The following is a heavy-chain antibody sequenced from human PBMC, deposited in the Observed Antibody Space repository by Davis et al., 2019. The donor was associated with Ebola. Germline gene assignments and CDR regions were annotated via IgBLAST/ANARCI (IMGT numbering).Heavy chain of an antibody. Sequence: PGGSLRLSCAASGFTFTSYWMTWIRQAPGKGLEWLANIKEDGSDKYYMESVKGRFTISRDNAKNLLFLQMNSLRAEDTALYYCVRDATRGGDFDYWGQGTLVTVSS. CDR2: IKEDGSDK. D-gene: IGHD2-15*01. V-gene: IGHV3-7*03. J-gene: IGHJ4*02. CDR3: VRDATRGGDFDY. CDR1: GFTFTSYW.